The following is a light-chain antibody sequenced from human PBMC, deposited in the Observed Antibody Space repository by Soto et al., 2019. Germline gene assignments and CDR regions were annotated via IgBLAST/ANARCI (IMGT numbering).Light chain of an antibody. CDR2: AAS. J-gene: IGKJ4*01. Sequence: DIQMTQSPSSLSASVGDRVTITCRASQSINKYLNWYQQRPGEAPELLMYAASSLQSGVPSRFSGSGSGTYFTLTITSLQPEDFATYSCQQSYGSPTFGGGTKLEI. CDR1: QSINKY. V-gene: IGKV1-39*01. CDR3: QQSYGSPT.